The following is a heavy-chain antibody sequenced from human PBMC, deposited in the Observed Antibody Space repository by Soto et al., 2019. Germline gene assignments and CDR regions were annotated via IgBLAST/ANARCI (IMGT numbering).Heavy chain of an antibody. J-gene: IGHJ6*02. D-gene: IGHD2-2*01. V-gene: IGHV1-69*12. Sequence: QVQLVQSGAEVKKPGSSVKVSCKASGGTFSSYAISWVRQAPGQGLEWMGGIIPIFGTANYAQKFQGRVTITADESTSTAYMELSSLRSEDTAVYYCARGCISTSCYPGRYYYYGMDVWGQGTTVTVSS. CDR2: IIPIFGTA. CDR1: GGTFSSYA. CDR3: ARGCISTSCYPGRYYYYGMDV.